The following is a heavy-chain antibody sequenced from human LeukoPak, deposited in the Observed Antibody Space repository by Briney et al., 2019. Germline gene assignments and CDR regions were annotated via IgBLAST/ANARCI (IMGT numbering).Heavy chain of an antibody. J-gene: IGHJ4*02. V-gene: IGHV3-7*04. Sequence: GSLRLSCAASGFTFSDYSMSWVRQTPGKGLEWVANIKQDGSEKYYVDSVKGRFTISRDNAKNSLYLQMNSLRAEDTAVYYCAREFMITFGGVIVPGYYFDYWGQGTLVTVSS. CDR1: GFTFSDYS. D-gene: IGHD3-16*02. CDR2: IKQDGSEK. CDR3: AREFMITFGGVIVPGYYFDY.